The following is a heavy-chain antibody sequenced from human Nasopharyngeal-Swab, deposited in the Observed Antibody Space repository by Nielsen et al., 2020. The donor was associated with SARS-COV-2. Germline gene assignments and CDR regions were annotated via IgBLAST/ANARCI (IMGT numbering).Heavy chain of an antibody. J-gene: IGHJ4*02. D-gene: IGHD3-22*01. CDR3: ARFRMGDSSGSYDY. Sequence: SETLSLTCTVSGGSISSSSYYWGWIRQPPGKGLEWIGSIYYSGSTYYNPSLKSRVTISVDTSKNQFSLKLSSVTAADTAVYYCARFRMGDSSGSYDYWGQGTLVTVSS. V-gene: IGHV4-39*01. CDR1: GGSISSSSYY. CDR2: IYYSGST.